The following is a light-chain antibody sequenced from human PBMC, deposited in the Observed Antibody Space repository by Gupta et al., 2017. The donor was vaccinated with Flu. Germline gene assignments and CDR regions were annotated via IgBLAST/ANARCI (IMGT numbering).Light chain of an antibody. CDR3: KHYGSSGVT. Sequence: EIVLTQSPGTLSLSPGESATLSCRASQNVISSYLAWYQQKPGQAPRLLIYGASSRATGIPDRFSGSGSRTDFTLTIRRLEPEDFAVYSCKHYGSSGVTFGPGTTVDLK. CDR2: GAS. CDR1: QNVISSY. V-gene: IGKV3-20*01. J-gene: IGKJ3*01.